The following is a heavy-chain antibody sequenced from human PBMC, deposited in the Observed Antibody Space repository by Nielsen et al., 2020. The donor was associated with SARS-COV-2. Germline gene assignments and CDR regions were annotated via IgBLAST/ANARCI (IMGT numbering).Heavy chain of an antibody. D-gene: IGHD6-13*01. V-gene: IGHV1-69*13. CDR2: IIPIFGKA. Sequence: SVKVSCKASGGTFISYAISWVRQAPGQGLEWMGGIIPIFGKANYAQKFQGRVTITADESTSTAYMELSSLRSEDTAVYYCARGGWRWGRSSWRDLYWFDPWGQGTLVTVSS. J-gene: IGHJ5*02. CDR1: GGTFISYA. CDR3: ARGGWRWGRSSWRDLYWFDP.